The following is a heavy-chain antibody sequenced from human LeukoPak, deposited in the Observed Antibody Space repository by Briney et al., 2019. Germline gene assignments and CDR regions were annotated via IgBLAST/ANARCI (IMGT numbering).Heavy chain of an antibody. V-gene: IGHV3-30*18. CDR3: AKSKTAYFDY. CDR1: GFTFSSYG. CDR2: TSYDGSNK. J-gene: IGHJ4*02. D-gene: IGHD5-18*01. Sequence: GGSLRLSCAASGFTFSSYGMHWVRQAPGKGLEWVAVTSYDGSNKYYADSVKGRFTISRDNSKNTLYLQMNSLRAEDTAVYYCAKSKTAYFDYWGQGTLVTVSS.